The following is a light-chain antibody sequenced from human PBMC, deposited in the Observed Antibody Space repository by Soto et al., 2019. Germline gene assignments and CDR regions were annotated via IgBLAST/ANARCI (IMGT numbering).Light chain of an antibody. CDR3: QQYGTSPPMYT. CDR2: GVY. V-gene: IGKV3-20*01. J-gene: IGKJ2*01. Sequence: EIVLTQSPGTLSLSPGERATLSCRASQSFSGNYLAWYQQKPGQAPRLLIYGVYSRATGIPDRFSGSGSGTDFTLSISRLEPEDFAVYYCQQYGTSPPMYTFGQGTKLEIK. CDR1: QSFSGNY.